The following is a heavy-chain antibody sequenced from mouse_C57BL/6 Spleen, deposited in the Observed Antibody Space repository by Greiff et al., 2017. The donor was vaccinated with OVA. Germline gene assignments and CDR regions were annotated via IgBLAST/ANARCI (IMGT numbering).Heavy chain of an antibody. D-gene: IGHD2-4*01. CDR1: GFTFSSYG. V-gene: IGHV5-6*01. CDR3: ARRYYDYDGFDY. J-gene: IGHJ2*01. CDR2: ISSGGSYT. Sequence: EVQVVESGGDLVKPGGSLKLSCAASGFTFSSYGMSWVRQTPDKRLEWVATISSGGSYTYYPDSVKGRFTISRDNAKNTLYLQMSSLKSEDTAMYYCARRYYDYDGFDYWGQGTTLTVSS.